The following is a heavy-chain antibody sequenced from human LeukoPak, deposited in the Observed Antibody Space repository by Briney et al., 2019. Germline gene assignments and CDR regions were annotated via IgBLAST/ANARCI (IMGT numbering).Heavy chain of an antibody. CDR2: ISGSGGST. Sequence: AGGSLRLSCAASGFTFSSYAMSWVRQAPGEGLEWVSAISGSGGSTYYADSVKGRFTISRDNSKNTLYLQMNSLRAEDTAVYYCAKRKASGIAVAGFFDYWGQGTLVTVSS. J-gene: IGHJ4*02. CDR1: GFTFSSYA. V-gene: IGHV3-23*01. CDR3: AKRKASGIAVAGFFDY. D-gene: IGHD6-19*01.